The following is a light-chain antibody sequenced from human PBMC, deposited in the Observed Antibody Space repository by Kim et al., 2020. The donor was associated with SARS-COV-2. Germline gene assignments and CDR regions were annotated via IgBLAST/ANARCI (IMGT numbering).Light chain of an antibody. V-gene: IGLV1-40*01. J-gene: IGLJ2*01. CDR2: GNS. CDR3: QSYDSSLSGHVV. CDR1: SSSIGASND. Sequence: FTSPCTGSSSSIGASNDVHWDQQLPGTARKLLIYGNSNRPSGVPDRCSGSKSGTSASLAITGLQAEDEADYYCQSYDSSLSGHVVFGGGTQLTVL.